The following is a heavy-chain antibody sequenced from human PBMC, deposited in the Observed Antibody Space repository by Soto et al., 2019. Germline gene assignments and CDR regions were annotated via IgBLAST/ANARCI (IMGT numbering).Heavy chain of an antibody. CDR3: ARSVVVVAGYDY. Sequence: PSETLCLSCAVASGSISSSNWWSWVRQPPGKGLEWIGEIYHSGSTNYNPSLKSRVTISVDKSKNQFSLKLSSVTAADPAVYYWARSVVVVAGYDYWGQGTLVTVSS. D-gene: IGHD2-15*01. CDR2: IYHSGST. V-gene: IGHV4-4*02. CDR1: SGSISSSNW. J-gene: IGHJ4*02.